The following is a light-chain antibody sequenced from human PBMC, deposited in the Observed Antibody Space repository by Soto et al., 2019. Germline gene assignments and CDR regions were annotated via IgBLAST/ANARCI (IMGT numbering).Light chain of an antibody. CDR2: AVT. V-gene: IGLV2-14*01. CDR3: SSFTSSTTLL. J-gene: IGLJ2*01. Sequence: QSALPQPASVSGSPGQSITISCTGTATDVGAYNYVSWYQQHPGRAPKLIIYAVTDRPSGVADRFSGSKSGDTASLTISGLQAEDEAHYYCSSFTSSTTLLFGGGTKLTVL. CDR1: ATDVGAYNY.